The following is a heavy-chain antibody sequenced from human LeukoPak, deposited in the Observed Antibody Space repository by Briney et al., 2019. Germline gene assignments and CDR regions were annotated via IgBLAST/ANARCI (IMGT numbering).Heavy chain of an antibody. CDR2: ISSSGSTI. V-gene: IGHV3-11*01. CDR3: ARYGSGGYYGAFDI. Sequence: PGGSLRLSCAASGFTFSDYYMSWIRQAQGKGLEWVSYISSSGSTIYYADSVKGRFTISRDNAKNSLYLQMNSLRADDTAVYYCARYGSGGYYGAFDIWGQGTMVTVSS. D-gene: IGHD3-10*01. CDR1: GFTFSDYY. J-gene: IGHJ3*02.